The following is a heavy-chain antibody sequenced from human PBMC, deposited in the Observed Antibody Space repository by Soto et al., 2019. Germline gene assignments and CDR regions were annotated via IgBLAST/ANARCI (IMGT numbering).Heavy chain of an antibody. J-gene: IGHJ6*02. V-gene: IGHV1-18*01. Sequence: ASVKVSCKASGYTFTSYGISWVRQAPGQGLEWMGWINAYNGNTNYAQKLQGRVTMTTDTSTSTAYMELRSLRSEDTAVYYCARAGYCSGGSCYFYGMDVWGQGTTVTV. CDR2: INAYNGNT. CDR3: ARAGYCSGGSCYFYGMDV. D-gene: IGHD2-15*01. CDR1: GYTFTSYG.